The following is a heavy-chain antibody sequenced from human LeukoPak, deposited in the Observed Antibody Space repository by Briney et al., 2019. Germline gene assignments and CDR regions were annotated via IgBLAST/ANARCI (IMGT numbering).Heavy chain of an antibody. CDR1: GGSISSYY. D-gene: IGHD3-10*01. V-gene: IGHV4-59*01. Sequence: ASETLSLTCTVSGGSISSYYWSWSRQPPGKGLEWIGYIYYSGSTNYNPSLKSRVTISVDTSKNQFSLKLSSVTAADTAVYYCARDLPHTMVRGVLDYWGQGTLVTVSS. CDR2: IYYSGST. J-gene: IGHJ4*02. CDR3: ARDLPHTMVRGVLDY.